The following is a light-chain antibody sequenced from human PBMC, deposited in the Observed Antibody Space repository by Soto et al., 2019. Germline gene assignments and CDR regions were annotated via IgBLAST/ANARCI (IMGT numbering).Light chain of an antibody. V-gene: IGKV1-5*03. CDR3: QQYNSFPT. Sequence: DIQMTQSPSTLSASVGDRVTITFRASQSISSWLAWYQQKPGKAPKLLIYKASSLESGVPSRFSGRGTGTEFTLTISSLQHDDFATYYCQQYNSFPTFGQGTKVEIK. CDR1: QSISSW. J-gene: IGKJ1*01. CDR2: KAS.